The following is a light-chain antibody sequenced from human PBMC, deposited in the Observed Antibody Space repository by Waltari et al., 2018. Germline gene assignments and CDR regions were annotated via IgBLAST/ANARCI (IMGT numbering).Light chain of an antibody. Sequence: EIVMTQSPATLSVSPGERATVSCRANQSVSSNLAWYQQKPGQAPRLLISGASTRATGIPARFSGSGSGTEFTLTISSLQSEDFAVYYCQQYNNWPLTFGGGTKVEIK. CDR2: GAS. CDR3: QQYNNWPLT. J-gene: IGKJ4*01. V-gene: IGKV3D-15*01. CDR1: QSVSSN.